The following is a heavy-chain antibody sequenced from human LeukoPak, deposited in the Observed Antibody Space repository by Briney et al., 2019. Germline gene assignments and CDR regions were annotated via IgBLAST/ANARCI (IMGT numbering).Heavy chain of an antibody. J-gene: IGHJ4*02. V-gene: IGHV1-46*03. CDR2: ISPSGGST. D-gene: IGHD5-12*01. CDR3: AWATTIGPFDY. Sequence: GASVKVSCKASGYTFTSYDINWVRQAPGQGLEWMGIISPSGGSTSYAQKFQGRVTMTRDTSTSTVYMELSSLRSEDTAVYYCAWATTIGPFDYWGQGTLVTVSS. CDR1: GYTFTSYD.